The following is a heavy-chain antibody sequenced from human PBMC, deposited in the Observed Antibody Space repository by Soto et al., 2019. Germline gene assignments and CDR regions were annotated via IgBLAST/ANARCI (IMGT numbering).Heavy chain of an antibody. J-gene: IGHJ6*02. CDR3: ARSYSVTTYSYYGMDV. CDR2: IIPMFGTP. Sequence: QVQLIQSGAAVKKPGSSVKVSCHTSGDAFSSYAMSWVRQGPGQGLEWMGGIIPMFGTPIYTEKFQGRVTITADETTRAVYMELRSLTSDDSAVYYCARSYSVTTYSYYGMDVWGQGTTIIVS. V-gene: IGHV1-69*01. D-gene: IGHD4-17*01. CDR1: GDAFSSYA.